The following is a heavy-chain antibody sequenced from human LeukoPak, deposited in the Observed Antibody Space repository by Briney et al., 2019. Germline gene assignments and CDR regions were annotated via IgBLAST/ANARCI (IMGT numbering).Heavy chain of an antibody. CDR2: ISSSSSTT. Sequence: PGGSLRLSCAASGFTFSSYSMNWVRQAPGRGLEWVSYISSSSSTTYYADSVKGRFTISRDNAKNSLYLQMNSLRAEDTAVYYCARGVAVAGNSMNDHWGQGTLVTVSS. J-gene: IGHJ4*02. D-gene: IGHD6-19*01. CDR3: ARGVAVAGNSMNDH. CDR1: GFTFSSYS. V-gene: IGHV3-48*04.